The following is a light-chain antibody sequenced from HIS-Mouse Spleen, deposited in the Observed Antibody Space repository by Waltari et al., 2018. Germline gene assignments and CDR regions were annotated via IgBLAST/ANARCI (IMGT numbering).Light chain of an antibody. V-gene: IGLV3-10*01. CDR3: YSTDSSGNHRRV. CDR2: EDS. CDR1: ALPKKY. J-gene: IGLJ3*02. Sequence: SYELTQTPSVSVSPGKTARITCSGCALPKKYASWYQQKSGQAPVLVIYEDSKRPSGIPERFSGSSSGTMATLTISGAQVEDEADYYCYSTDSSGNHRRVFGGGTKLTVL.